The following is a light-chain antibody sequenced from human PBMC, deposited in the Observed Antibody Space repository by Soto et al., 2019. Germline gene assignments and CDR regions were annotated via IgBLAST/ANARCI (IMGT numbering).Light chain of an antibody. CDR2: AAS. CDR1: QSISSY. CDR3: QQSYSTPRT. Sequence: DIQMTQSPSSLSASVGYRVTITCLASQSISSYLNWYQQKPGKAPKLLIYAASSLQSGVPSRFSGSGSGTDFTLTISSLQPEDFATYYCQQSYSTPRTFGQGTRLEI. V-gene: IGKV1-39*01. J-gene: IGKJ5*01.